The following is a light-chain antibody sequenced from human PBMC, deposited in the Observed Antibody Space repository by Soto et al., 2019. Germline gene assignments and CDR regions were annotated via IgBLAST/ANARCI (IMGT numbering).Light chain of an antibody. CDR2: DTN. CDR1: TGAVTSGHY. Sequence: QAVVTQEPSLTVSPGGTVTLTCGSSTGAVTSGHYPYWFQQKPGQAPRTLIYDTNNRRSWTPARFSGSLLGGKAALTLSGAQPEDEAEYYCLLCYSGAVVFGGGTKLTVL. V-gene: IGLV7-46*01. J-gene: IGLJ2*01. CDR3: LLCYSGAVV.